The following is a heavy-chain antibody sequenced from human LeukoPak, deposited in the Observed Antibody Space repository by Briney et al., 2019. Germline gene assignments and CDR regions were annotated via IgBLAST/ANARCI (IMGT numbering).Heavy chain of an antibody. CDR1: GLTFRNYG. D-gene: IGHD2-15*01. CDR2: IYYDGSEK. V-gene: IGHV3-33*01. CDR3: ASGRGGRGGINYFDY. J-gene: IGHJ4*02. Sequence: GGSLRLSCAVSGLTFRNYGMHWVRQAPGKGLEWVAIIYYDGSEKYYVDSVKGRFTISRDNSKNTLYLQMNSLRAEDTALYYCASGRGGRGGINYFDYWGQGTLVTVSS.